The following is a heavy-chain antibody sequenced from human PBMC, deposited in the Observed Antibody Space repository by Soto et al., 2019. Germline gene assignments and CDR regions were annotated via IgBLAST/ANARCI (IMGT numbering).Heavy chain of an antibody. J-gene: IGHJ6*02. V-gene: IGHV4-31*03. D-gene: IGHD2-2*01. CDR3: ARERCSTGCPMDV. CDR1: GGSISTGGYY. Sequence: KPSETLSLTCIVSGGSISTGGYYWAWIRQHPGKGLEWIGYIYHSGSTYYNPSLKSRVTISVDTSENQFSLRLSSVTAADTAIYYCARERCSTGCPMDVWGQGATVTVSS. CDR2: IYHSGST.